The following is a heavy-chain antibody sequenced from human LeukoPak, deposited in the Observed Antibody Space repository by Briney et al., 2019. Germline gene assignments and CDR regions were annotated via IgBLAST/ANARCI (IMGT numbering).Heavy chain of an antibody. CDR3: AREEVLWFGETLEDWFDP. D-gene: IGHD3-10*01. V-gene: IGHV4-61*01. J-gene: IGHJ5*02. CDR2: IYYSGST. Sequence: SETLSLTCTVSGGSFSSGSYYWSWLRQPPGTGLEWIGYIYYSGSTNYNPSLKSRVTISVDTSKNQFSLKLSSVTAADTAVYYCAREEVLWFGETLEDWFDPWGQGTLVTVSS. CDR1: GGSFSSGSYY.